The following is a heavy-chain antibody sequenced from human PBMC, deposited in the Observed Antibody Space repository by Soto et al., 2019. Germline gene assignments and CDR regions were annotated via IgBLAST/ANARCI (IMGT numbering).Heavy chain of an antibody. CDR3: ARDFPYDSSGYYSGLDAFDI. CDR2: ISSNGGST. J-gene: IGHJ3*02. V-gene: IGHV3-64*01. D-gene: IGHD3-22*01. CDR1: GFTFSAYV. Sequence: GFTFSAYVIHWVRQAPGKGLEYVSAISSNGGSTYYANSVKGRFTISRDNSKNTLYLQMGSLRAEDMAVYYCARDFPYDSSGYYSGLDAFDIWGQGTMVTVSS.